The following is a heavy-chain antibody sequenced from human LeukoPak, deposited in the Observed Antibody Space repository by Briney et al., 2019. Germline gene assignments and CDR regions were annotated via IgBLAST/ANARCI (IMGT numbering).Heavy chain of an antibody. CDR2: IYYSGST. V-gene: IGHV4-59*01. D-gene: IGHD1-7*01. J-gene: IGHJ3*02. CDR3: ARDRPGAWWLELGGAFDI. CDR1: GGSISSYY. Sequence: SETLSLTCTVSGGSISSYYWSWIRQPPGKGLEWIGYIYYSGSTNYNPSLKSRVTISADTSKNQFSLKLSSVTAADTAVYYCARDRPGAWWLELGGAFDIWGQGTMVTVSS.